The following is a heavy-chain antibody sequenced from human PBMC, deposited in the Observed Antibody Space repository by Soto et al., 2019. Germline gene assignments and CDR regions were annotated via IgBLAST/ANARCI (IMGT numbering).Heavy chain of an antibody. CDR3: ARGVGVDYFFYGMDV. Sequence: QVQLVQSGPEVKKPGSSVKVSCKASGDTFNSYAISWVRQAPGQGLEWMGGIIPIFGTTKYAQKFQGRVTITADGSTSTADMELSSLRAQEAAVYYCARGVGVDYFFYGMDVWGQGTTVTVSS. J-gene: IGHJ6*02. V-gene: IGHV1-69*01. CDR1: GDTFNSYA. CDR2: IIPIFGTT. D-gene: IGHD2-15*01.